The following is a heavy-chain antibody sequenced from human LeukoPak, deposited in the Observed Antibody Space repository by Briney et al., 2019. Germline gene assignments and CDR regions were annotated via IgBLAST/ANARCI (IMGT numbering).Heavy chain of an antibody. Sequence: SETLSLTCTVSGYSISSGYYWGWIRQPPGKGLEWIGSIYHNGSTYYNPSLKSRVTISVDTSKNQFSLKLSSVTAADTAVYYCARGGYDFWSRYWERRNWFDPWGQGTLVTVSS. CDR2: IYHNGST. CDR1: GYSISSGYY. V-gene: IGHV4-38-2*02. J-gene: IGHJ5*02. D-gene: IGHD3-3*01. CDR3: ARGGYDFWSRYWERRNWFDP.